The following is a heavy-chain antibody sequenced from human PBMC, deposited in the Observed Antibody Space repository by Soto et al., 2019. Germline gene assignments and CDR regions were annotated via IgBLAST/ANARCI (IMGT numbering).Heavy chain of an antibody. CDR1: GFSLSTSGVG. J-gene: IGHJ4*02. V-gene: IGHV2-5*02. D-gene: IGHD6-13*01. CDR3: THRRDSSWYFDY. Sequence: QITLKESGPTLVKPTQTLTLTCTFSGFSLSTSGVGVGWIRQPPGKALEWLALIYWDGDKRYSPSLKSRLTLTKDTSKSQVVLTMTNMDPVDTATYYCTHRRDSSWYFDYWGQGTLVTVSS. CDR2: IYWDGDK.